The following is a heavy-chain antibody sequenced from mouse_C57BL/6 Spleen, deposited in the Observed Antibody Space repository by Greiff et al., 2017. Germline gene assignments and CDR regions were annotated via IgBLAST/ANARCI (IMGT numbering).Heavy chain of an antibody. CDR2: IDPSDSET. CDR3: ERDYYGSTPFDY. J-gene: IGHJ2*01. CDR1: GYTFTSYW. Sequence: VQLQQPGAELVRPGSSVKLSCKASGYTFTSYWMHWVKQRPIQGLEWIGNIDPSDSETHYNQKFKGKATLTVDKSSSTAYMQLSSLTSEDSAVYYCERDYYGSTPFDYWGQGTTLTVSS. D-gene: IGHD1-1*01. V-gene: IGHV1-52*01.